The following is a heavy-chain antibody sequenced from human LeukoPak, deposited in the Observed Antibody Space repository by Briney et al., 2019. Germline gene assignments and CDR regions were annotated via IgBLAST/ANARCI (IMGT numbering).Heavy chain of an antibody. D-gene: IGHD3-10*01. V-gene: IGHV4-4*02. CDR2: IYHSGST. Sequence: SETLSLTCAVSGGSISSSNWWSWVRQPPGKGLEWIGEIYHSGSTNYNPSPKSRVTISVDKSKNQFSLKLSSVTAADTAVYYCAVGGVYLRGGAEAFDIWGQGTMVTVSS. CDR3: AVGGVYLRGGAEAFDI. CDR1: GGSISSSNW. J-gene: IGHJ3*02.